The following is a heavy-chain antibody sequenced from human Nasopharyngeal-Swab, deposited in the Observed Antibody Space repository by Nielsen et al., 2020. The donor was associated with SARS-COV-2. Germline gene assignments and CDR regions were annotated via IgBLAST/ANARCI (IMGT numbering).Heavy chain of an antibody. D-gene: IGHD5-12*01. CDR2: INHSGST. CDR3: ARGSQWLRYFDY. V-gene: IGHV4-34*01. Sequence: GSLRLSCAASGFTVSSNYMSWIRQPPGKGLEWIGEINHSGSTNYNPSLKSRVTISVDTSKNQFSLKLSSVTAADTAVYYCARGSQWLRYFDYWGQGTLVTVSS. J-gene: IGHJ4*02. CDR1: GFTVSSNY.